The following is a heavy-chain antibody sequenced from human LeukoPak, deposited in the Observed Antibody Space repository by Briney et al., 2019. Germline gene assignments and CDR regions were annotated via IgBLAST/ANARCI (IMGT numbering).Heavy chain of an antibody. D-gene: IGHD3-22*01. CDR2: IIPIFGTA. J-gene: IGHJ3*02. V-gene: IGHV1-69*05. Sequence: SVKVSCKASGGTFSSYAISWVRQAPGQGLEWMGGIIPIFGTANYAQKFQGRVTITTDESTSTAYMELSSLRSEDTAVYYCAREWTPYDSPLDAFDIWGQGTMVTVSS. CDR1: GGTFSSYA. CDR3: AREWTPYDSPLDAFDI.